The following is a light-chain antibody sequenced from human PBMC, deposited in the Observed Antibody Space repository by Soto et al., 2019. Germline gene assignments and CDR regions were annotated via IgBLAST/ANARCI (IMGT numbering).Light chain of an antibody. CDR2: GAS. CDR1: LGISNY. Sequence: DIQMTQSPSSLSASVGDRVTITCRASLGISNYLAWYQQKPGKTPNLLIFGASTLQSGVPSRFSGSGSGTDFTLTISSLQPEDFATYYCQQLHGYPITFGQGTRLEIK. V-gene: IGKV1-27*01. CDR3: QQLHGYPIT. J-gene: IGKJ5*01.